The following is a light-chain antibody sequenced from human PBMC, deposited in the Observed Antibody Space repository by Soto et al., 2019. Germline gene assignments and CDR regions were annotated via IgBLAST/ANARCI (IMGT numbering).Light chain of an antibody. J-gene: IGKJ1*01. CDR1: QSVSSN. Sequence: EVVLKQSPDTLSLSQGERATLSCRASQSVSSNLAWYQQKPGQAPRLLIYGASTRATGIPARFSGSGSGTEFTLTISSLQSEDFAVYCCQQYNNWPTFGQGTKVDIK. CDR2: GAS. CDR3: QQYNNWPT. V-gene: IGKV3-15*01.